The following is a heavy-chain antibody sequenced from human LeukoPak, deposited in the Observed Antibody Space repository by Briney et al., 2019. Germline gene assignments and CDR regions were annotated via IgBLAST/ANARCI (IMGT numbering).Heavy chain of an antibody. CDR2: ISSSGSTI. J-gene: IGHJ3*02. Sequence: GGSLRLSCAASGLTFSDYYMSWIRQAPGKGLEWVSYISSSGSTIYYADSVKGRFTISRDNAKNSLYLQMNSLRAEDTAVYYCARVTPSNDAFDIWGQGTMVTVSS. CDR1: GLTFSDYY. CDR3: ARVTPSNDAFDI. D-gene: IGHD1-14*01. V-gene: IGHV3-11*04.